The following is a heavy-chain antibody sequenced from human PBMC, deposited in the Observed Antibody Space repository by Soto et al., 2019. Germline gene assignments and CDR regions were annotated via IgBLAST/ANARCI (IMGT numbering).Heavy chain of an antibody. Sequence: GGSLRLSCAASGFTFSSYAMSWVRQAPGKGLEWVSAISGSGGSTYYADSVKGRFTISRDNSKNTLYLQMNSLRAEDTAVYYCAKASIAAAGYPDYYYGMDVWGQGTTVTVSS. J-gene: IGHJ6*02. CDR1: GFTFSSYA. CDR2: ISGSGGST. V-gene: IGHV3-23*01. CDR3: AKASIAAAGYPDYYYGMDV. D-gene: IGHD6-13*01.